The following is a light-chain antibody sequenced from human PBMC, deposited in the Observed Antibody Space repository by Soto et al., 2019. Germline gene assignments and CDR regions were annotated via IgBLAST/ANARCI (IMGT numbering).Light chain of an antibody. CDR3: QKYNSAPLT. CDR1: QGIAPY. CDR2: ATS. J-gene: IGKJ4*01. V-gene: IGKV1-27*01. Sequence: DVQMTQSPSSMSAFVGDRVTITCRASQGIAPYLAWFQQKPGKVPKLLIYATSTLQSGVPSLFSGSGSGTDFTLTVTSLQPEDVGTYYCQKYNSAPLTFGGGTKVEIQ.